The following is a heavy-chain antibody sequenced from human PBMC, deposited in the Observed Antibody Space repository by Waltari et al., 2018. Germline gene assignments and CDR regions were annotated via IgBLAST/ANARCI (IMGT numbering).Heavy chain of an antibody. D-gene: IGHD6-6*01. CDR2: IYHSGST. V-gene: IGHV4-4*02. CDR3: ARDHPYSSSITFFDY. Sequence: QVQLQESGPGLVKPSGTLSLTSAVSGGSISSSNWLIWVRQPPGKGLEWIGEIYHSGSTNYNPSLKSRVTISVDKSKNQFSLKLSSVTAADTAVYYCARDHPYSSSITFFDYWGQGTLVTVSS. CDR1: GGSISSSNW. J-gene: IGHJ4*02.